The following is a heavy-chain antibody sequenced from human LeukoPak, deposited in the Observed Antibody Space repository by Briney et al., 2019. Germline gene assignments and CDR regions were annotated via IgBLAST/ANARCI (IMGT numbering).Heavy chain of an antibody. J-gene: IGHJ4*02. CDR3: ARGHDFWRGINFDY. Sequence: SETLSLTCTVCGGSISSYYWSWIRQPPGKGLEWIGYIYYSGSTNYNPSLKSRVTISVDTSKNQFSLKLSSVTAADTAVYYCARGHDFWRGINFDYWGQGTLVTVSS. CDR2: IYYSGST. D-gene: IGHD3-3*01. CDR1: GGSISSYY. V-gene: IGHV4-59*01.